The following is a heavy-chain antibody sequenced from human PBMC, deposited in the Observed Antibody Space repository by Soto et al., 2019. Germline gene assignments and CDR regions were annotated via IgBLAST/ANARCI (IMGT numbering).Heavy chain of an antibody. Sequence: QVQLVQSGAEVKKPGASVKVSCKASGYTFTSYDINWVRQATGQGREWMGWMNTNSGNTGHAQKFKGRVTMTRNTSISRVYMELSSPRTEDTDVYYCAVGLLSNTWYYAFYYWGQGTLVTVSS. D-gene: IGHD2-2*01. J-gene: IGHJ4*02. CDR2: MNTNSGNT. CDR1: GYTFTSYD. CDR3: AVGLLSNTWYYAFYY. V-gene: IGHV1-8*02.